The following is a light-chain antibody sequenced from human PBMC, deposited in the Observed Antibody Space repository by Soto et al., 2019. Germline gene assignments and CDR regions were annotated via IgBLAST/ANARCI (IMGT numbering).Light chain of an antibody. CDR3: QVWDSSREHVV. CDR2: DDS. J-gene: IGLJ2*01. CDR1: NIGGKS. V-gene: IGLV3-21*02. Sequence: SYELTQPPSVSVAPGQTARITCGGNNIGGKSVHWNQQKPGQAPALVVYDDSDRPSGIPERISGSNSGNTATLTISRVEVGDEADYYCQVWDSSREHVVFGGGTKLTVL.